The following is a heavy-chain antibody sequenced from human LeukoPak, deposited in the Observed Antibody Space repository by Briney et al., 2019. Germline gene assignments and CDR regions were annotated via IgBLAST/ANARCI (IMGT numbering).Heavy chain of an antibody. Sequence: GGSLRLSCAASGFTFSSYSMNWVRQAPGKGLEWISYVSGSGSVSYYEDSVKGRFTISRDNAKNSLYLQMNSLRDEDTALYYCARDGGFGFLAAFDIWGQGTMVTVSS. V-gene: IGHV3-48*02. CDR2: VSGSGSVS. CDR1: GFTFSSYS. J-gene: IGHJ3*02. CDR3: ARDGGFGFLAAFDI. D-gene: IGHD3-10*01.